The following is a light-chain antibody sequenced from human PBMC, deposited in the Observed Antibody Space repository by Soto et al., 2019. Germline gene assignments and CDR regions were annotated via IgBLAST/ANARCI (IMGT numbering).Light chain of an antibody. CDR1: SSDVGGYNY. CDR3: CSYAGSYTEL. J-gene: IGLJ1*01. CDR2: DVS. V-gene: IGLV2-11*01. Sequence: QSVLTQPRSVSGSTGQSVTISCTGTSSDVGGYNYVSWYQQHPGKAPKLMIYDVSKRPSGVPDRFSGSKSGNTASLTISGLQAEDEADYYCCSYAGSYTELFGTGTKLTVL.